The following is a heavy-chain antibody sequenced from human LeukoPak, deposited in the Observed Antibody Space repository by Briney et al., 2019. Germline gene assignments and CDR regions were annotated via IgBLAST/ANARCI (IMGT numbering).Heavy chain of an antibody. CDR1: GFTFGDYG. Sequence: GSLRLSCTTSGFTFGDYGMSWVRQPPGKGLEWIGEINHSGSTNYNPSLKSRVTISVDTSKNQFSLKLSSVTAADTAVYYCARRVTGYSSSWYPRQLKYYFDYWGQGTLVTVSS. V-gene: IGHV4-34*01. D-gene: IGHD6-13*01. CDR2: INHSGST. J-gene: IGHJ4*02. CDR3: ARRVTGYSSSWYPRQLKYYFDY.